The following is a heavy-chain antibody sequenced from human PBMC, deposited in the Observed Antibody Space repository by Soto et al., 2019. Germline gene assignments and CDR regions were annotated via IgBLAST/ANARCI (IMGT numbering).Heavy chain of an antibody. CDR1: GFTISDYY. Sequence: GGSLRLSCAASGFTISDYYMTWIRQAPGKGLEWVSYISSEGTTTYYADSVRDRFSISLDNAKNSVYLQMNSLRADDSGVYYCARDLEGSGSHWLGYNYYAMDVWGQGTTVTVSS. CDR2: ISSEGTTT. CDR3: ARDLEGSGSHWLGYNYYAMDV. J-gene: IGHJ6*02. D-gene: IGHD3-10*01. V-gene: IGHV3-11*01.